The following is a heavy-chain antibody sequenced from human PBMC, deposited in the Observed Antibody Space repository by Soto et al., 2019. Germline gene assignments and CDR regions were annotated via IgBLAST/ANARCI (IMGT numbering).Heavy chain of an antibody. D-gene: IGHD2-15*01. CDR3: ARDRIGCSGGSCYFFGY. V-gene: IGHV3-33*01. Sequence: PGGSLRLSCAASGFTFSSYGMHWVRPAPGKGLEWVAVIWYDGSNKYYADSVKGRFTISRDNSKNTLYLQMNSLRAEDTAVYYCARDRIGCSGGSCYFFGYWGQGTLVTVSS. CDR2: IWYDGSNK. J-gene: IGHJ4*02. CDR1: GFTFSSYG.